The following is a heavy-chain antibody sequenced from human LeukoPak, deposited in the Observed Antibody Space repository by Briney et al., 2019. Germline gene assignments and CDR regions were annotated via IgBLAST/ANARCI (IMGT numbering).Heavy chain of an antibody. CDR1: GGSISSGGYY. D-gene: IGHD1-26*01. V-gene: IGHV4-30-2*01. CDR2: IYHSGST. Sequence: SETLSLTCTVSGGSISSGGYYWSWIRQPPGKGLEWIGYIYHSGSTYYNPSLKSRVTISVHRSKNQFSLKLSSVTAADTAVYYCARGSIVGATTFDYWGQGTLVTVSS. CDR3: ARGSIVGATTFDY. J-gene: IGHJ4*02.